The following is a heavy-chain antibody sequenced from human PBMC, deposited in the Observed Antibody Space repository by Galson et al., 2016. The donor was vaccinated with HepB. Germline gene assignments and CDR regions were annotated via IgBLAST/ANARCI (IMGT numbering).Heavy chain of an antibody. CDR2: IDPSDSYT. D-gene: IGHD6-6*01. Sequence: QSGAEVKKPGESLRISCKGSGYSFTNYWISWVRQMPGKGLEWMGRIDPSDSYTNYSPSFQGHVTFSADKSISTAYLQWSSLKASDTAMYYCARHLFGSSSDYYGMDVWGQGTTVTVSS. CDR3: ARHLFGSSSDYYGMDV. V-gene: IGHV5-10-1*01. CDR1: GYSFTNYW. J-gene: IGHJ6*02.